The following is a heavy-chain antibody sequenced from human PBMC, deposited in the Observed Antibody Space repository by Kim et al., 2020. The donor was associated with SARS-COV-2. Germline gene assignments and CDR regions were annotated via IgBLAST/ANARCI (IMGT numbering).Heavy chain of an antibody. CDR1: GFTFSSYS. CDR3: ARDLISDNWNLPPPENGMDV. Sequence: GGSLRLSCAASGFTFSSYSMNWVRQAPGKGLEWVSSISSSSSYIYYADSVKGRFTISRDNAKNSLYLQMNSLRAEDTAVYYCARDLISDNWNLPPPENGMDVWGQGTTVTVSS. V-gene: IGHV3-21*01. CDR2: ISSSSSYI. J-gene: IGHJ6*02. D-gene: IGHD1-20*01.